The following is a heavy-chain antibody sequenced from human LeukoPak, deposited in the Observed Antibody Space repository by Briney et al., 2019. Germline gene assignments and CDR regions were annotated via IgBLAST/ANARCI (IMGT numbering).Heavy chain of an antibody. CDR2: IIPIFGTA. J-gene: IGHJ3*02. Sequence: GASVKVSCKASGYTFTSYYMHWVRQAPGQGLEWMGGIIPIFGTANYAQKFQGRVTITADESTSTAYMELSSLRSEDTAVYYCARSREQYGSGRGAFDIWGQGTMVTVSS. D-gene: IGHD3-3*01. CDR1: GYTFTSYY. V-gene: IGHV1-69*13. CDR3: ARSREQYGSGRGAFDI.